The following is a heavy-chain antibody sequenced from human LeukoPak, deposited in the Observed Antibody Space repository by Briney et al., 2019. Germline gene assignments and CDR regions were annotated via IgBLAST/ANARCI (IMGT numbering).Heavy chain of an antibody. J-gene: IGHJ6*03. CDR1: GFTFSSYE. Sequence: QPGGSLRLSCAASGFTFSSYEMNWVRQAPGKGLEWVSYISSSGSTIYYADSVKGRFTISRDNAKNSLYLQMNSLRAEDTAVYYCARVGYGSGSYGHLPFYYYYYCMDVWGKGTTVTISS. CDR2: ISSSGSTI. V-gene: IGHV3-48*03. CDR3: ARVGYGSGSYGHLPFYYYYYCMDV. D-gene: IGHD3-10*01.